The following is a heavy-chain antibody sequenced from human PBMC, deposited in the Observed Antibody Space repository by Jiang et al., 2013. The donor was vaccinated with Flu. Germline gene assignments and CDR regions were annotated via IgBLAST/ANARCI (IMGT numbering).Heavy chain of an antibody. CDR2: IYDTGST. Sequence: TLSLTCTVSGVSISDYYWNWIRQSPGKGLEWIGYIYDTGSTNYNPSLKSRVTISVDTSKNQFSLKLNSVTAADTAVYYCARTPQGYTYGFDGRVFDSWGPGTLVTVSS. V-gene: IGHV4-59*08. CDR1: GVSISDYY. J-gene: IGHJ5*01. CDR3: ARTPQGYTYGFDGRVFDS. D-gene: IGHD5-18*01.